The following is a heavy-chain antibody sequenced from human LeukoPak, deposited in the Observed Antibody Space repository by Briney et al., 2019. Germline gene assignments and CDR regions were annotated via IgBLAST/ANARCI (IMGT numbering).Heavy chain of an antibody. CDR1: GGSISGFH. J-gene: IGHJ4*02. CDR3: AREVSTSAMYYFDY. Sequence: SETLSLTCSVSGGSISGFHWSWIRQTAGKGLEWIGRVSTSGNTFYNPSLKSRVTMSVDTSRSQFSLKLTSVTAADTAVYYCAREVSTSAMYYFDYWGQGTLVTVSS. CDR2: VSTSGNT. V-gene: IGHV4-4*07. D-gene: IGHD5/OR15-5a*01.